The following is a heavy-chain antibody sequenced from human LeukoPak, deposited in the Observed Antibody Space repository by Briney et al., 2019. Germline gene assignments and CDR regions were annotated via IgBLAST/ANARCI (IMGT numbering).Heavy chain of an antibody. CDR2: ISGDGRNI. V-gene: IGHV3-74*01. CDR1: GLTFSSYW. D-gene: IGHD3-9*01. CDR3: TRDLMDYDVSTGLHHYYMDV. J-gene: IGHJ6*02. Sequence: GGSLRLSCVASGLTFSSYWMHWVRQDPRKGLVWVSRISGDGRNINYADSVRGRFTISRDNAKNTLYLQMNTLRVEDTAVYYCTRDLMDYDVSTGLHHYYMDVWGQGTTVTVSS.